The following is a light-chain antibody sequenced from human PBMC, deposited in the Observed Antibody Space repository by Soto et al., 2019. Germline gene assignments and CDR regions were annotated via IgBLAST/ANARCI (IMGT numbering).Light chain of an antibody. CDR1: QSVSSSS. J-gene: IGKJ1*01. Sequence: EIVLTQSPGTLSLSPGERATLSCRASQSVSSSSLAWYQQKPGQAPRLLIFVASTRAAGIPDRFTGSGSGTDFTLTISRLEPEDFAIYYCQQYGDSPRTFGQGTKVEIK. CDR2: VAS. CDR3: QQYGDSPRT. V-gene: IGKV3-20*01.